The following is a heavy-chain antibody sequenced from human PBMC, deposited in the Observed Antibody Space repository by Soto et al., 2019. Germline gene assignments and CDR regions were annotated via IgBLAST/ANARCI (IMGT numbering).Heavy chain of an antibody. CDR1: GFTFSSYA. D-gene: IGHD5-18*01. CDR2: ISYDGSNK. V-gene: IGHV3-30-3*01. Sequence: GGSLRLSCAASGFTFSSYAMHWVRQAPGKGLEWVAVISYDGSNKYYADSVKGRFTISRDNSKNTLYLQMNSLRAEDTAVYYCARAQREQGGDTAMVDYWGQGTLVTVSS. J-gene: IGHJ4*02. CDR3: ARAQREQGGDTAMVDY.